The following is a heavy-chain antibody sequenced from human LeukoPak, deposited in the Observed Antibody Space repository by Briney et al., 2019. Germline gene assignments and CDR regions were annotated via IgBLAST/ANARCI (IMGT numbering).Heavy chain of an antibody. J-gene: IGHJ4*02. D-gene: IGHD5-18*01. Sequence: VASVKVSCKASGYSFTAYYIHWVRQAPGQGLECMGIINPSGGSTTYAQKFQGRVTMTRDTSTSTVYMELSSLRAEDTAVYFCARWGSFGPPLFDYWGQGTLVTVSS. CDR1: GYSFTAYY. CDR2: INPSGGST. CDR3: ARWGSFGPPLFDY. V-gene: IGHV1-46*01.